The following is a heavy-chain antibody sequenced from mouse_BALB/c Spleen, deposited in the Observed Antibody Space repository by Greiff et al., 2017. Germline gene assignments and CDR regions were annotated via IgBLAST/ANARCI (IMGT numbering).Heavy chain of an antibody. Sequence: EVKLVESGGGLVQPGGSMKLSCVASGFTFSSYWMSWVRQSPEKGLEWVAEIRLKSDNYATHYAESVKGKFTISRDDSKSRLYLQMNSLRAEDTGIYYCTRGYMFAYWGQGTLVTVSA. CDR3: TRGYMFAY. V-gene: IGHV6-6*02. D-gene: IGHD3-2*02. J-gene: IGHJ3*01. CDR1: GFTFSSYW. CDR2: IRLKSDNYAT.